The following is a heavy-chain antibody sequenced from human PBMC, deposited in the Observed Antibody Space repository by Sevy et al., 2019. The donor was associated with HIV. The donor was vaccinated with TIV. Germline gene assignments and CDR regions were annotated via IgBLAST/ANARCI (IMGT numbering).Heavy chain of an antibody. Sequence: SETLSLTCTVSNDSVSSGLYYWSWIRQPAGKGLEWIGRIFTTGTTNYNPSLKGRVTISIDTSQNQFSLKLTSVTATDAAVYYCARELRGYGGYDPYYYYYYMDVWGKGTRVTVSS. CDR1: NDSVSSGLYY. CDR3: ARELRGYGGYDPYYYYYYMDV. V-gene: IGHV4-61*02. J-gene: IGHJ6*03. CDR2: IFTTGTT. D-gene: IGHD5-12*01.